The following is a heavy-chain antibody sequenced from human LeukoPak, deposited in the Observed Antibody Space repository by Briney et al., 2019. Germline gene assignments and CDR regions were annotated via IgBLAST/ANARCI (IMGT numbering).Heavy chain of an antibody. CDR2: IYYSGST. D-gene: IGHD3-3*01. CDR1: GGSISSYY. J-gene: IGHJ4*02. V-gene: IGHV4-59*01. CDR3: ACSYDFWSGYPPPYYFDY. Sequence: SETLSLTCTVSGGSISSYYWSWIRQPPGKGLEWIGYIYYSGSTNYNPSLKSRVTISVDTSKNQFSLKLSSVTAADTAVYYCACSYDFWSGYPPPYYFDYWGQGTLVTVSS.